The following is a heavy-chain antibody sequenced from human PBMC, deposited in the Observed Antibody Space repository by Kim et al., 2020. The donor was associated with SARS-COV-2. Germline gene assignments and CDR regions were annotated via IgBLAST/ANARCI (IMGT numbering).Heavy chain of an antibody. CDR3: ASGDWLYWYFDL. J-gene: IGHJ2*01. V-gene: IGHV4-34*01. Sequence: THTPSLKIRVTMSVDTSKNQFSRKLGSVTAADTAVYYCASGDWLYWYFDLWGRGTLVTVSS. D-gene: IGHD3-9*01.